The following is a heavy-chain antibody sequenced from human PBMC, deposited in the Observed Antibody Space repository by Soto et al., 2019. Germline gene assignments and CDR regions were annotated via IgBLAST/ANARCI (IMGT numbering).Heavy chain of an antibody. CDR3: ARDRGYCSGGSSQGTCAGQM. Sequence: ASVKVSCKASGGTFSSYAISWVRQAPGQGLEWMGGIIPIFGTANYAQKFQGRVTITADESTSTAYMELSSLRSEDTAVYYCARDRGYCSGGSSQGTCAGQMWGQGTLVTVSS. V-gene: IGHV1-69*13. J-gene: IGHJ4*02. CDR1: GGTFSSYA. D-gene: IGHD2-15*01. CDR2: IIPIFGTA.